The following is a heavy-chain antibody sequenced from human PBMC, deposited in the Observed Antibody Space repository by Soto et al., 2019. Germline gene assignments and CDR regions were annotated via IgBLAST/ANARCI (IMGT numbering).Heavy chain of an antibody. CDR2: IYYSGST. CDR3: AMGRDIVVVVAATVLLPSDDAFDI. CDR1: GGSISSSSYY. J-gene: IGHJ3*02. Sequence: PSETLSLTCTVSGGSISSSSYYWGWIRQPPGKGLEWIGSIYYSGSTYYNPSLKSRVTISVDTSKNQFSLKLSSVTAADTAVYYCAMGRDIVVVVAATVLLPSDDAFDIWGQGTMVTVS. D-gene: IGHD2-15*01. V-gene: IGHV4-39*01.